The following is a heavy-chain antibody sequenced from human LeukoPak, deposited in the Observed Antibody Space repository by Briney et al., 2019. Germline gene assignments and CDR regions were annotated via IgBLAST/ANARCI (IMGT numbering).Heavy chain of an antibody. D-gene: IGHD6-19*01. V-gene: IGHV3-23*01. CDR1: GFTFGRHW. CDR3: AKRSGYTTGWFFDF. Sequence: PGGSLRLSCAASGFTFGRHWMTWVRQAPGKGLEWVSSISGSGDNTYYAESVKGRFTISRDNSKNTLFLQMNSLRAEDTAVFYCAKRSGYTTGWFFDFWGQGTLVTVSS. CDR2: ISGSGDNT. J-gene: IGHJ4*02.